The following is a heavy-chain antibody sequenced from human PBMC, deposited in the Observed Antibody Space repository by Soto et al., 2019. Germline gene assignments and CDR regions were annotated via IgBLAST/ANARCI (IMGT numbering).Heavy chain of an antibody. D-gene: IGHD3-3*02. CDR3: ARDKPFSAGY. V-gene: IGHV1-69*18. CDR2: VLPVFGTT. J-gene: IGHJ4*02. CDR1: GDSFTSFA. Sequence: QVQLEQSGAEVKKPGSSVKVSCKASGDSFTSFALSWVRQAPGQGLEWVGTVLPVFGTTNYAQKFQGRVTITADESTTTSYMELRSLRSEDTAIYYCARDKPFSAGYWGQGTLVT.